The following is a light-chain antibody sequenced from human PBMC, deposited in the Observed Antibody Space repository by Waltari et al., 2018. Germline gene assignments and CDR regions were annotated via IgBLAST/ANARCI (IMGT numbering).Light chain of an antibody. CDR1: QSVIYSSNNKNY. CDR2: WAS. V-gene: IGKV4-1*01. J-gene: IGKJ1*01. Sequence: DIVMTQSPDSLAVSLGERATINCKSSQSVIYSSNNKNYLAWYKQKPGQPPKLLIYWASNRESGVPDRISGSGSGTDFTLTISSLQAEDVAVYYCQQYYSTPWTFGQGTKVEIK. CDR3: QQYYSTPWT.